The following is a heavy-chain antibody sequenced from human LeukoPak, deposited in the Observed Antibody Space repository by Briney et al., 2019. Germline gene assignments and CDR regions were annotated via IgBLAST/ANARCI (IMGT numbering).Heavy chain of an antibody. CDR2: ISNSSRTI. CDR3: ARAGGPYWYYGMDV. D-gene: IGHD2-8*02. CDR1: RFSFSSYS. Sequence: GGSLRVSCAASRFSFSSYSMNWVRQAPGKGLEWVSYISNSSRTIYYADSVKGRFTISRDNSKNTLYLQMNSLRAEDTAVYYCARAGGPYWYYGMDVWGQGTTVTVSS. J-gene: IGHJ6*02. V-gene: IGHV3-48*01.